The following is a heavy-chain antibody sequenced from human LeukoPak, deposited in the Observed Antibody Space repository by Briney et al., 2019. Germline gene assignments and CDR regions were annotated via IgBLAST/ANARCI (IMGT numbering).Heavy chain of an antibody. CDR3: ARNRACSNDESSGDWHWFVP. CDR1: GGSISSHY. J-gene: IGHJ5*02. V-gene: IGHV4-59*11. D-gene: IGHD3-22*01. CDR2: IYYTGST. Sequence: PSETLSLTCTVSGGSISSHYWSWIRQPPGEGLEWIGHIYYTGSTNYNPSLKSRVTISVDTSKNQFSLKLSSVTAADTAISYCARNRACSNDESSGDWHWFVPSGQGKLFTVSS.